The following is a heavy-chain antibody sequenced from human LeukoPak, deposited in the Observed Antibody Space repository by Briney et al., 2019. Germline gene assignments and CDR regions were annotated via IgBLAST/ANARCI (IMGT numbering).Heavy chain of an antibody. CDR2: ISGSGGST. V-gene: IGHV3-23*01. D-gene: IGHD3-10*01. CDR3: AKSGVLLWFGELSYVVGFFDY. CDR1: GFTFSSYA. Sequence: PGRSLRLSCAASGFTFSSYAMSWVRQAPGKGLEWVSAISGSGGSTYYADSVKGRFTISRDNSKNTLYLQMNSLRAEDTAVYYCAKSGVLLWFGELSYVVGFFDYWGQGTLVTVSS. J-gene: IGHJ4*02.